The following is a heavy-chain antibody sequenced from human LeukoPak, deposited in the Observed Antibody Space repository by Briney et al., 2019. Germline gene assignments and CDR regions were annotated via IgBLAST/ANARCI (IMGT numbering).Heavy chain of an antibody. J-gene: IGHJ5*02. CDR2: TYYRSKWYN. CDR1: GDSVSSNSAA. D-gene: IGHD3-10*01. CDR3: ARGITMVRGVISWFDP. V-gene: IGHV6-1*01. Sequence: SQTLSLTCAISGDSVSSNSAAWNWIRQSPSRGLEWLGRTYYRSKWYNDYAVSVKSRITVNPDTSKNQFSLKLSSVTAADTAVYYCARGITMVRGVISWFDPWGQGTLVTVSS.